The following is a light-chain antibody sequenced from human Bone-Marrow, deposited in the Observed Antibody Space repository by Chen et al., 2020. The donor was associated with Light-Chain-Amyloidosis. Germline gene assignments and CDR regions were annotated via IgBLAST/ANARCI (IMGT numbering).Light chain of an antibody. CDR2: EGS. J-gene: IGLJ2*01. Sequence: QSALTQPASVSGSPGPSITISCTGTSSDVGRYNLVSWYKQHPGKAPKLMIYEGSKRPSGVSNRFSGSKSGNTASLTISGLRAEDEADYYCCSYAGSSTLGVFGGGTKLTVL. CDR1: SSDVGRYNL. V-gene: IGLV2-23*01. CDR3: CSYAGSSTLGV.